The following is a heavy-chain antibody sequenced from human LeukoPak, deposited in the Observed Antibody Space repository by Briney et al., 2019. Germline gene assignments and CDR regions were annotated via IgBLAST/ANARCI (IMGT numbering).Heavy chain of an antibody. CDR1: GFTFSSYG. CDR3: ARAPLAVAGNYGMDV. V-gene: IGHV3-33*01. CDR2: IWYDGSNK. Sequence: QSGGSLRLSCAASGFTFSSYGMPWVRQAPGKGLEWVAVIWYDGSNKYYADSVKGRFTISRDNSKNTLYLQMNSLRAEDTAVYYCARAPLAVAGNYGMDVWGQGTTVTVSS. J-gene: IGHJ6*02. D-gene: IGHD6-19*01.